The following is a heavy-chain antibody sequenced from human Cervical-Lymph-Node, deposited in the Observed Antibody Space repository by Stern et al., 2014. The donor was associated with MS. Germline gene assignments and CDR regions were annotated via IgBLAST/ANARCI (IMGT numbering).Heavy chain of an antibody. D-gene: IGHD3-16*01. CDR3: ARQFGQSSGYSYYGMDV. CDR1: GYTFSSYY. V-gene: IGHV1-46*01. CDR2: INPSHGDT. J-gene: IGHJ6*02. Sequence: MQLVESGAELKKPGASVKVSCKASGYTFSSYYMHWARQAPGQGLEWMGIINPSHGDTTYAQKFQGRVTMTRDTSTTTVYMEVTSLRSEDTAVYYCARQFGQSSGYSYYGMDVWGQGTTVTVSS.